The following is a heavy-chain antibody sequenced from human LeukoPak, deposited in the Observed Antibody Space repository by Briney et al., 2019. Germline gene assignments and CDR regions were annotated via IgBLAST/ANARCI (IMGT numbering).Heavy chain of an antibody. J-gene: IGHJ3*02. V-gene: IGHV4-30-2*01. CDR2: IYHSGST. CDR1: GGSLSSGGYS. D-gene: IGHD2-21*01. Sequence: SETLSLTCAVSGGSLSSGGYSWSWIRQPPGKGLEWVGYIYHSGSTYYNPSLKSRVTISVDRSKNQFSLKLSSVTAADTAVYYCARALVVVGRGAFDIWGQGTMVTVSS. CDR3: ARALVVVGRGAFDI.